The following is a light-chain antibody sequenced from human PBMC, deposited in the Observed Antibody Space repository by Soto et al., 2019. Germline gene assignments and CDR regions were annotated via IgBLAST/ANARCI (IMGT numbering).Light chain of an antibody. CDR1: QSVSSN. V-gene: IGKV3-15*01. CDR2: GAS. CDR3: QQYNNWPPYT. J-gene: IGKJ2*01. Sequence: EIVMTQSPATLSVSPGERATLSCRASQSVSSNFSWYQQKPGQAPRRLIYGASTRATGIPARFSGSGSGTAFTLTISSLQYHDFALYYCQQYNNWPPYTFGQGTKLEIK.